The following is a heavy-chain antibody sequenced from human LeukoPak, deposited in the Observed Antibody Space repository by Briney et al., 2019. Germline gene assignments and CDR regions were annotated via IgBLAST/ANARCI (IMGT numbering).Heavy chain of an antibody. V-gene: IGHV1-2*02. CDR1: GYPFTGYY. J-gene: IGHJ1*01. D-gene: IGHD6-19*01. CDR2: INPNSGGT. CDR3: ARAQYGSGWNRFQH. Sequence: ASVKVSCKASGYPFTGYYLHWVRQAPGQGLEWMGWINPNSGGTNYAQKFQGRVTMTRDTSISTAYMELSRLRSDDTAVYYCARAQYGSGWNRFQHWGQGTLVTVSS.